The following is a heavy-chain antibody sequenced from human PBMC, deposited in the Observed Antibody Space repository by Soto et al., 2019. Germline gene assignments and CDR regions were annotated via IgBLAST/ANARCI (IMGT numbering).Heavy chain of an antibody. CDR1: GGTFSSYV. CDR2: ITPVFGTT. CDR3: GGGLPSDL. J-gene: IGHJ5*02. D-gene: IGHD3-16*01. Sequence: QVQLVQSGPEVKKPGSSVKVSCKASGGTFSSYVFSWVRQAPGQGVEWMGRITPVFGTTRYAQKFQGRVTISADESTTTIYVELSSLKSVDTAMYYCGGGLPSDLWGQGTLVTVSS. V-gene: IGHV1-69*18.